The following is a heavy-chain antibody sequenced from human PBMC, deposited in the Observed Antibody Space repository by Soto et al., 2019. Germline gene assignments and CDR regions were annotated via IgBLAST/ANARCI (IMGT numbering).Heavy chain of an antibody. Sequence: QVQLQQWGAGLLKPPETLSLTCAVYGGSFSGYYWSWIRQPPGKGLEWIGEINHSGSTKYNPSLKSRATISVDTYKNQFSLKLSSVTAADTSVYYCERWRVVGAATLVRSDYDGMDVWGQGSTVTGYS. CDR2: INHSGST. J-gene: IGHJ6*02. CDR1: GGSFSGYY. V-gene: IGHV4-34*01. CDR3: ERWRVVGAATLVRSDYDGMDV. D-gene: IGHD2-15*01.